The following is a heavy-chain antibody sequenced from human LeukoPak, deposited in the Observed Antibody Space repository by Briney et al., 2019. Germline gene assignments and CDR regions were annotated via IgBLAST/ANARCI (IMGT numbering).Heavy chain of an antibody. CDR3: AREGYYDSSGYYFNDY. Sequence: ASVKDSCKASGYTFTSYYMHWVREAPGQGLEWMGIINPSGGSTSYAQKFQGRVTMTRDMSTSTVYMELSSLRSEDTAVYYCAREGYYDSSGYYFNDYWGQGTLVTVSS. D-gene: IGHD3-22*01. J-gene: IGHJ4*02. CDR1: GYTFTSYY. V-gene: IGHV1-46*01. CDR2: INPSGGST.